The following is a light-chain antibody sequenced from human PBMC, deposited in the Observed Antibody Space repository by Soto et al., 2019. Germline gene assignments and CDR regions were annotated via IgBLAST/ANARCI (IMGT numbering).Light chain of an antibody. J-gene: IGLJ3*02. CDR3: GTWDSSLSAGV. V-gene: IGLV1-51*01. CDR1: HSNIGNNY. Sequence: QSVLTQPPSVSAAPRQKVTISCSGSHSNIGNNYVSWYQQLPGTAPKLLIYDNNKRPSGIPDRFSGSKSGTSATLGITGLQTGDEADYYCGTWDSSLSAGVFGGGTKVTVL. CDR2: DNN.